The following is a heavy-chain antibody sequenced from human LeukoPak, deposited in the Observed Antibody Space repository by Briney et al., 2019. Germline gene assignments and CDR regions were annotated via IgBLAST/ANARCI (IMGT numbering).Heavy chain of an antibody. CDR1: GFTFSTFA. CDR2: IFPSGGEI. CDR3: AREMSYDYQRAFDI. V-gene: IGHV3-23*01. Sequence: GGSLRLSCAASGFTFSTFAMIWVRQPPGKGLEWVSSIFPSGGEIHYADSVRGRFTISRDNSKSTLSLQMNSLRAEDTALYYCAREMSYDYQRAFDIWGQGTMVTVSS. J-gene: IGHJ3*02. D-gene: IGHD1-26*01.